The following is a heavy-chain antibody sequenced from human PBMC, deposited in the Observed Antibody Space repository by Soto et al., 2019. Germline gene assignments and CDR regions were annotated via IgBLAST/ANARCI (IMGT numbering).Heavy chain of an antibody. CDR3: ARSFTIFGVVNYYGMDV. D-gene: IGHD3-3*01. V-gene: IGHV3-11*01. J-gene: IGHJ6*02. Sequence: GGSLRLSCAASGFTFSDYYMSWIRQAPGKGLEWVSYISSSGSTIYYADSVKGRFTISRDNAKNSLYLQMNSLRAEDTAVYYCARSFTIFGVVNYYGMDVWGHGTTVTVSS. CDR1: GFTFSDYY. CDR2: ISSSGSTI.